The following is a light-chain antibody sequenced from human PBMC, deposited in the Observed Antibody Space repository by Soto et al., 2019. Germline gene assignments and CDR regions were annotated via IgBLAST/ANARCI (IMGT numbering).Light chain of an antibody. CDR3: QHYNSYSEA. CDR2: KAS. J-gene: IGKJ1*01. Sequence: DIQMTQSPSTLSASLGDSVTITCRASQSISSWLAWYQQKPGKAHRLLIYKASTLKSGVPSRFSGSGSGTEFTLTISSLQPDDFATYYCQHYNSYSEAFGQGTKV. CDR1: QSISSW. V-gene: IGKV1-5*03.